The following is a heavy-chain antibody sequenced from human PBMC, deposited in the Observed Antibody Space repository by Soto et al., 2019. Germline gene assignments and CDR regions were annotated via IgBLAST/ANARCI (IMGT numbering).Heavy chain of an antibody. Sequence: GASGKVSCKGSGGTFSSYAISLVRQSPGQRLEWMGGIIPIFDTANYAQKFQGRVTITADESTSTAYMELSSLRSEDTAVYYCARGSVMITFGGVREFDYWGQGTLVTVSS. CDR2: IIPIFDTA. CDR3: ARGSVMITFGGVREFDY. D-gene: IGHD3-16*01. J-gene: IGHJ4*02. CDR1: GGTFSSYA. V-gene: IGHV1-69*01.